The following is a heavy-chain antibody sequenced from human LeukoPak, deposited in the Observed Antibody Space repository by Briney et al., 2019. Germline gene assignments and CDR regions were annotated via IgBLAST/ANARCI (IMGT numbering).Heavy chain of an antibody. CDR1: GFTFSSYS. Sequence: GGSLRLSCAASGFTFSSYSMNWVRQAPGKGLEWVSSISSSSYIYYADSVKGRFTISRDNAKNSLYLQMNSLRAEDTAVYYCARVPSDILTGYLDYWGQGTLVTVSS. CDR3: ARVPSDILTGYLDY. V-gene: IGHV3-21*01. D-gene: IGHD3-9*01. J-gene: IGHJ4*02. CDR2: ISSSSYI.